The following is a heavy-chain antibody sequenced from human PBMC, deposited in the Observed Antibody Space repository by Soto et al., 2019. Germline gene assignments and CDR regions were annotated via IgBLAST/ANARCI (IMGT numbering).Heavy chain of an antibody. D-gene: IGHD2-15*01. CDR3: ARDSLGERVHYCSGGSCYISSVFDF. V-gene: IGHV3-23*01. Sequence: PGGSLRLSCAASGFTFSSYAMSWVRQAPGKGLEWVSAISGSGGSTYYADSVKGRFTISRDNSKNTLYVQMNSLRAEDTAVYYCARDSLGERVHYCSGGSCYISSVFDFWGPGTLVTVSS. CDR1: GFTFSSYA. CDR2: ISGSGGST. J-gene: IGHJ4*02.